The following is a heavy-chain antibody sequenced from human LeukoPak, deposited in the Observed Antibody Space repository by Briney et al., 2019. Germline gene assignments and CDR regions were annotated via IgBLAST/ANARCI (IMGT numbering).Heavy chain of an antibody. CDR2: IYTSGST. Sequence: SETLSLTCTVSGGSISSGSYYWSWIRQPAGKGLEWIGRIYTSGSTNYNPSLKSRVTISVDTSKNQFSLKLSSVTAADTAVHYCASGLMVRGVIFDYWGQGTLVTVSS. V-gene: IGHV4-61*02. D-gene: IGHD3-10*01. J-gene: IGHJ4*02. CDR3: ASGLMVRGVIFDY. CDR1: GGSISSGSYY.